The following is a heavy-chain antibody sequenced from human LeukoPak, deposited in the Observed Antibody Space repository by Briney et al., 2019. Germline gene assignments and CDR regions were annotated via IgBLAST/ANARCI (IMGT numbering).Heavy chain of an antibody. D-gene: IGHD3-22*01. Sequence: SETLSLTCTVSGGSISSYYWSWIRQPPGKGLEWIGYIYDSGSTNYNPSLKSRVTISVDTSKTQFSLKLSSVTAADTAVYYCARDRSSGYYYPFDYWGQGTLVTVSS. V-gene: IGHV4-59*01. CDR3: ARDRSSGYYYPFDY. J-gene: IGHJ4*02. CDR2: IYDSGST. CDR1: GGSISSYY.